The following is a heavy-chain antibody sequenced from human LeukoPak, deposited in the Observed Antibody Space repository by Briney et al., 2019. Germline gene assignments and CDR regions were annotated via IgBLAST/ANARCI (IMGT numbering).Heavy chain of an antibody. D-gene: IGHD3-22*01. CDR3: ARESESYDSSGSTFHY. Sequence: PGGSLRLSCAASGFTFSSYGMHWVRQAPGKGLEWVTFIRYDGSNKYYADSVKGRFTISRDNSKNTLYLQMNSLRAVDTAVYYCARESESYDSSGSTFHYWGQGTLVTVSS. J-gene: IGHJ4*02. CDR2: IRYDGSNK. CDR1: GFTFSSYG. V-gene: IGHV3-30*02.